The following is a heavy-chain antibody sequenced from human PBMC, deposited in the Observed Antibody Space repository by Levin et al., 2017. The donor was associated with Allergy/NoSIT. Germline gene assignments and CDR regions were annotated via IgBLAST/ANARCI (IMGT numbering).Heavy chain of an antibody. CDR2: IGWNGGGI. D-gene: IGHD2-15*01. V-gene: IGHV3-9*01. J-gene: IGHJ4*02. Sequence: PGGSLRLSCAASGFSFSDYAMHWVRQAPGKGLEWVSGIGWNGGGINYADSVKGRFTISRDNSKNSLYLQMNSLRVEDTALYFCARDIYSVQPTLRGGFDSWGQGTQVTVSS. CDR3: ARDIYSVQPTLRGGFDS. CDR1: GFSFSDYA.